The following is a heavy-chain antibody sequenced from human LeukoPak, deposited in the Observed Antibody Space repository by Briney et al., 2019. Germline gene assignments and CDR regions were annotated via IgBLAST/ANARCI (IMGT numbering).Heavy chain of an antibody. V-gene: IGHV3-13*04. D-gene: IGHD3-9*01. J-gene: IGHJ5*02. CDR2: IGTTGDT. CDR1: GSTFSNYD. Sequence: GGSLILACAASGSTFSNYDMHWGRQATGKGLEWVSGIGTTGDTYYPASVKGRFTISRENAKNSLYLQMNSLRAGDTAVYYCARGDILTDYSFGPWGQGTLVIVSS. CDR3: ARGDILTDYSFGP.